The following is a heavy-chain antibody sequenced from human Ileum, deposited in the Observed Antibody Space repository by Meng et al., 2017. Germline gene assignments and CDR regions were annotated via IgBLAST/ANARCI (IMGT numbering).Heavy chain of an antibody. CDR2: IHPSGNI. CDR1: GGSLSGYY. Sequence: SETLSLTCAINGGSLSGYYWSWIRQPPGKGLEWIGEIHPSGNIDYNPSLKSRVTISVDTSKSQFSLEVYSVTAADTAMYYCSRGIDRAKSGNYWGQGTLVTVSS. D-gene: IGHD1-14*01. J-gene: IGHJ4*02. CDR3: SRGIDRAKSGNY. V-gene: IGHV4-34*01.